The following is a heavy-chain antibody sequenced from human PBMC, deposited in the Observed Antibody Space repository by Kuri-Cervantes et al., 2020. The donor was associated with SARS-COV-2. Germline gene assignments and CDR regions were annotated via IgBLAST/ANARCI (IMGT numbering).Heavy chain of an antibody. J-gene: IGHJ6*02. CDR3: ASDLHTGGAPDGYHFYGLDV. CDR1: GFTFSNYA. CDR2: ISGSGGST. V-gene: IGHV3-23*01. Sequence: LRLCCAASGFTFSNYAMCWVRQAPGKGLEWVSAISGSGGSTYYADSVNGRFTISRDNSKNTLYLQMNSLRAEDTAVYHCASDLHTGGAPDGYHFYGLDVWGQGTTVTVSS. D-gene: IGHD5-18*01.